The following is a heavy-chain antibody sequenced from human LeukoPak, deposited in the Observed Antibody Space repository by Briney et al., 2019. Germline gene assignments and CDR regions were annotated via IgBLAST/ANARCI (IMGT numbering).Heavy chain of an antibody. V-gene: IGHV4-38-2*02. CDR1: GYSISSGYY. D-gene: IGHD3-10*01. Sequence: SETLSLTCAVSGYSISSGYYWGWIRQPPGKGLEWIWSIYHSGSTYYNPSLKSRVTISVDTSKNQFSLKLSSVTAADTAVYYCARDFWSLAGPLLWFGELFDYWGQGTLVTVSS. CDR2: IYHSGST. J-gene: IGHJ4*02. CDR3: ARDFWSLAGPLLWFGELFDY.